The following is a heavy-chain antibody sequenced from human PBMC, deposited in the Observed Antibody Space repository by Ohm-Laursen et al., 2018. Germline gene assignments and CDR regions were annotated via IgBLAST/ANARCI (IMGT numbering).Heavy chain of an antibody. CDR3: ARGRYYGGV. Sequence: SLRLSCSASGFTFDDYAMQWVRQAPGKGLEWVSGIDGSGAGTMYVDSVKGRFTISRDNAQNSLYLQMNSLRAEDTAVYYCARGRYYGGVWGQGTTVTVSS. J-gene: IGHJ6*02. D-gene: IGHD3-16*01. V-gene: IGHV3-9*01. CDR1: GFTFDDYA. CDR2: IDGSGAGT.